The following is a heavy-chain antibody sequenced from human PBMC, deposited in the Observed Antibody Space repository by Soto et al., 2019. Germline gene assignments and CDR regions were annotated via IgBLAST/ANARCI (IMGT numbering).Heavy chain of an antibody. CDR3: AREYDFWSGYYTGGGDFFDY. CDR1: GGSFSGYY. J-gene: IGHJ4*02. V-gene: IGHV4-34*01. D-gene: IGHD3-3*01. CDR2: INHSGST. Sequence: QVQLQQWGAGLLKPSETLSLTCAVYGGSFSGYYWSWIRQPPGKGLEWIGEINHSGSTNYNPSLKGRGTISVDTSKNQFSLKLSSVTAADPAVYYCAREYDFWSGYYTGGGDFFDYWGQGTLVTVSS.